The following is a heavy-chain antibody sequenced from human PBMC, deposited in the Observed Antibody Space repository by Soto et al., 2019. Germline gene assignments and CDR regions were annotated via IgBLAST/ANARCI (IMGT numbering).Heavy chain of an antibody. CDR1: GFTFGTYA. D-gene: IGHD2-15*01. CDR2: ISGGGDST. J-gene: IGHJ4*02. Sequence: EVQLLESGGGLVQPGGSLRLSCAASGFTFGTYAMTWARQAPGKGLEWVSAISGGGDSTHYADSVKDRFTISRDNSKNTLYLQMNSLRAEDTAVYYCTKESRGGREGLGSGGRCYTDYWGQGTLVTVSS. CDR3: TKESRGGREGLGSGGRCYTDY. V-gene: IGHV3-23*01.